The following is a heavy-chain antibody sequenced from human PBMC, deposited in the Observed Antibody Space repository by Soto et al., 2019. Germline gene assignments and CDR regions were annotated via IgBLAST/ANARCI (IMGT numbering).Heavy chain of an antibody. J-gene: IGHJ4*02. D-gene: IGHD6-13*01. CDR2: MHYTGFS. V-gene: IGHV4-61*01. CDR1: GGSVSSSSYY. CDR3: ATSYGNAWYTY. Sequence: SETLSLTCTVSGGSVSSSSYYWSWVRQPPGKGLEWIGYMHYTGFSFYNPSLKSRVAMSVDKSKNEFTLQLTSVTAADTAVYYCATSYGNAWYTYWGQGIQVTVSS.